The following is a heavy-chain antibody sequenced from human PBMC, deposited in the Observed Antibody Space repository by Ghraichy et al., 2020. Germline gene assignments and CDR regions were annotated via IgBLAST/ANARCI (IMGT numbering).Heavy chain of an antibody. D-gene: IGHD3-22*01. CDR1: GFTFDNYG. CDR2: INRNGGST. J-gene: IGHJ3*01. V-gene: IGHV3-20*04. CDR3: ARGSSNGNYLDALDV. Sequence: GGSLRLSCAASGFTFDNYGMSWVRQTPGKGLEWVSGINRNGGSTGYVDSVKGRFTISRDNAKNSLYLQMNSLRAEDTALYYCARGSSNGNYLDALDVWGQGTGVTVSS.